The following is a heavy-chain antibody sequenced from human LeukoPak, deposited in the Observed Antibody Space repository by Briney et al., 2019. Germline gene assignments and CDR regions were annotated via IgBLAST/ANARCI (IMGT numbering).Heavy chain of an antibody. CDR1: GYTFTGYY. CDR2: INPNSGGT. V-gene: IGHV1-2*02. D-gene: IGHD6-19*01. CDR3: ARDPPYKVMAGTGHY. J-gene: IGHJ4*02. Sequence: ASVKVSCKASGYTFTGYYMHWVRQAPGQGLEWMGWINPNSGGTNYAQKFQGRVTMTRDKSIRTHYMHLSRLRADGTAVYYCARDPPYKVMAGTGHYWGQGTLVTVSS.